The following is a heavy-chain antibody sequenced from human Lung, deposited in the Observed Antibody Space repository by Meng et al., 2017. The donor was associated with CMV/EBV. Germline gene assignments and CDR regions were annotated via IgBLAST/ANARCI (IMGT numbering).Heavy chain of an antibody. CDR1: GGSISSSYW. D-gene: IGHD5-24*01. Sequence: QVQGWGPGLAKPSGTLSLTCVVSGGSISSSYWWTWVRQSPGKGLEWIGEMYHSGTTNYNPSLKSRVTISMGKSNNQLSLKLNSVTAADTAVYYCATQESRDGHKPYWGQGTLVTVSS. CDR3: ATQESRDGHKPY. V-gene: IGHV4-4*02. CDR2: MYHSGTT. J-gene: IGHJ4*02.